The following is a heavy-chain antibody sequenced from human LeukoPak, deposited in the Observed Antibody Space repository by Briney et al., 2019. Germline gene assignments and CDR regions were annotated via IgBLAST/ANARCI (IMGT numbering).Heavy chain of an antibody. J-gene: IGHJ6*04. D-gene: IGHD3-10*01. CDR1: GFTFSSYG. V-gene: IGHV3-30*18. CDR2: ISYDGSNK. Sequence: GWSLRLSCAASGFTFSSYGMHWVRQAPGKGLEWVAVISYDGSNKYYADSVKGRFTISRDNSKNTLYPQMNSLRAEDTAVYYCAKVFSVGMDVWGKGTTVTVSS. CDR3: AKVFSVGMDV.